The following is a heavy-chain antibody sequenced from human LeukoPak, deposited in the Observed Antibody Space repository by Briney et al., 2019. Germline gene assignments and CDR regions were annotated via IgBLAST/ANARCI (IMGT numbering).Heavy chain of an antibody. D-gene: IGHD3-16*02. CDR3: AKGGSYRSQPYFDY. V-gene: IGHV3-23*01. Sequence: GGSLRLSCAASGLTFRTYAMSWVRQAPGKGLEWVSSISDSGGYTFYADSVKGRSTISRDNSKNTVYLQMNSLRAEDAAVYYCAKGGSYRSQPYFDYWGQGTPVTVSS. J-gene: IGHJ4*02. CDR2: ISDSGGYT. CDR1: GLTFRTYA.